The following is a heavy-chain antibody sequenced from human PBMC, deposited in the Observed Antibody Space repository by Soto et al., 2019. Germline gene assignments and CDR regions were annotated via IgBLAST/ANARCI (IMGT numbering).Heavy chain of an antibody. J-gene: IGHJ5*02. D-gene: IGHD5-12*01. CDR1: GYTFTSYA. V-gene: IGHV1-3*01. CDR2: INAGNGNT. CDR3: AREGSGYDYWFDP. Sequence: ASVKVSCKASGYTFTSYAMHWVRQAPGQRLEWMGWINAGNGNTKYSQKFQGRVTITRDTSASTAYMELSSLRAEDTALYYCAREGSGYDYWFDPWGQGTLVTVSS.